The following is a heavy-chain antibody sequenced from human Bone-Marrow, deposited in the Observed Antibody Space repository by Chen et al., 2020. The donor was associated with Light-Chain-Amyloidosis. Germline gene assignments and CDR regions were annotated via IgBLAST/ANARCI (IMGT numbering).Heavy chain of an antibody. Sequence: EVQLVESGGGLLQRGGSLRLSCAASGSAFRSYAMSWVRQAPGKGLEWVATISGGGCSRYYGDSVKGRFTISRGNCKTELFQQMSGLRAEDTAVYYCAKDISYDDILPGYPADAFDIWGQGTMVTVSS. J-gene: IGHJ3*02. CDR1: GSAFRSYA. CDR2: ISGGGCSR. V-gene: IGHV3-23*04. CDR3: AKDISYDDILPGYPADAFDI. D-gene: IGHD3-9*01.